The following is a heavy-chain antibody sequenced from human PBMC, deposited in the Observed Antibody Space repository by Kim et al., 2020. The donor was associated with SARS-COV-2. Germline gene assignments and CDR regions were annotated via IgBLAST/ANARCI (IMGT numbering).Heavy chain of an antibody. CDR2: IGYIGGSI. J-gene: IGHJ4*01. D-gene: IGHD2-21*01. CDR3: AKEPGDYMGGDSNRVD. Sequence: GGSLRLSCVASGFTFSSYGMSWVRQAPGKGLEWVSVIGYIGGSIYYTDSVKGRFTISRDNSKNTLYLQMNSLRADDTAVSYCAKEPGDYMGGDSNRVD. CDR1: GFTFSSYG. V-gene: IGHV3-23*01.